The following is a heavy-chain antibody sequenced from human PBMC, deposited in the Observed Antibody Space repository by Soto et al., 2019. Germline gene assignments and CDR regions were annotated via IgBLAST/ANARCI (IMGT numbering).Heavy chain of an antibody. V-gene: IGHV3-23*01. CDR1: GFSFSSYA. J-gene: IGHJ4*02. CDR3: AEGSIEYSASVDN. Sequence: EVQLLESGGGLVQPGGSLRLSCAASGFSFSSYAMVWVRQAPGKGLEWVSVISARGGSSYFADSVKGRFTTSRDNSKSVLSLEMRSLRAEGPATYFCAEGSIEYSASVDNWGQGTLVLVSS. CDR2: ISARGGSS. D-gene: IGHD5-12*01.